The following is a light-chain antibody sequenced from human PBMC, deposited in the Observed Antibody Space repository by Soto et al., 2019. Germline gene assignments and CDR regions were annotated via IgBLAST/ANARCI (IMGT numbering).Light chain of an antibody. CDR2: AAS. CDR3: QKVNRRPLT. V-gene: IGKV1-39*01. Sequence: DIQMTQSPSSLSASVGDRVTITCRASQSISSYLNWYQQKPGKAPKLLIYAASSLQSGVPSRFSGSGSGTDFTLTISSLQPEDFATYYSQKVNRRPLTLGAGTKVDIK. J-gene: IGKJ3*01. CDR1: QSISSY.